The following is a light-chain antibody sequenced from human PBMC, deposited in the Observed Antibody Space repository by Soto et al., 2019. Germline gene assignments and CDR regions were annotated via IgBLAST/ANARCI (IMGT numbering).Light chain of an antibody. J-gene: IGLJ2*01. CDR3: QSADNSGTYTGVV. Sequence: SYELTQPPSVSVSPGQTARITCSGDALPKQYAYWYQQKPGQAPVLVIYKDSERPSGIPERFSGSSSGTTVTLAISGVQAEDEADYYCQSADNSGTYTGVVFGGGTKLTVL. CDR2: KDS. CDR1: ALPKQY. V-gene: IGLV3-25*03.